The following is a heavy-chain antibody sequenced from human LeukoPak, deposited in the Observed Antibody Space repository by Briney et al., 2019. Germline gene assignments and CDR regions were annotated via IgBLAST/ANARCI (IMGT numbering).Heavy chain of an antibody. Sequence: SGGSLRLSCAASGFTFSSYAMSWVRQAPGKGLEWVSAISGSGGSTYYADSVKGRFTISRDNSKDTLYLQMNSLRAEDTAVYYCAKGYCSGGSCRYYFDYWGQGTLVTVSS. CDR3: AKGYCSGGSCRYYFDY. CDR2: ISGSGGST. V-gene: IGHV3-23*01. J-gene: IGHJ4*02. CDR1: GFTFSSYA. D-gene: IGHD2-15*01.